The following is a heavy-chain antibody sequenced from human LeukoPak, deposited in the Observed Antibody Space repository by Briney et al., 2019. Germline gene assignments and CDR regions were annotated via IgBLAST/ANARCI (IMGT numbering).Heavy chain of an antibody. CDR3: ARDIYSLGAGSRPKSDWFDP. V-gene: IGHV1-18*01. CDR1: GYTFTSYG. Sequence: ASVKVSCKASGYTFTSYGISWVRHAPGQGLEWMGWISAYNGNTNYAQKLQGRVTMTTDTSTSTAYMELRSLRSDDTAVYYCARDIYSLGAGSRPKSDWFDPWGQGTLVTVSS. D-gene: IGHD3-10*01. CDR2: ISAYNGNT. J-gene: IGHJ5*02.